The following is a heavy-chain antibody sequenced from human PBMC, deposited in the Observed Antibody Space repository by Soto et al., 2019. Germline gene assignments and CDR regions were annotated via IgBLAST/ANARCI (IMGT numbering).Heavy chain of an antibody. J-gene: IGHJ4*02. CDR3: ARGPLHLVEVSLYRFIY. Sequence: QVQLVQSGAEVKNPGASVKVSCKASGYTFTRYDINWVRQATGQGLEWMGWMNTNSGNTGYAQKFQGRVTMTRNTSIITSYMELSSLRYDDTAVYYCARGPLHLVEVSLYRFIYLGQGTLVTVSS. D-gene: IGHD3-16*02. CDR2: MNTNSGNT. V-gene: IGHV1-8*01. CDR1: GYTFTRYD.